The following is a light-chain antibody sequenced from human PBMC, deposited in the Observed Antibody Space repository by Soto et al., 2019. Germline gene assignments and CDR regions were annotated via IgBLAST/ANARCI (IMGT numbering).Light chain of an antibody. J-gene: IGLJ2*01. CDR2: RNN. CDR3: AAWDDSLNGVV. Sequence: QSVLTQPPSASGTPGQRITISCSGSSSNIGNDVVNWYQQLSGTAPKLLIYRNNQRPSGVPDRFSGSKSGTSASLAISGLQSEDEADYYCAAWDDSLNGVVFGGGTKLTVL. CDR1: SSNIGNDV. V-gene: IGLV1-44*01.